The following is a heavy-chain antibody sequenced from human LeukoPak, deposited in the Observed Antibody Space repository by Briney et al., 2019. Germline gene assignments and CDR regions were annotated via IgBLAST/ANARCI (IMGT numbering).Heavy chain of an antibody. CDR3: ARVSRDSGNYYTFLDY. CDR2: INYRGTT. CDR1: GGPINSGDYY. Sequence: SETLSLTCTVSGGPINSGDYYWGWIRQPPGMGPEWIGSINYRGTTYYNPSLQSRVAISVDTSKNQFSLQLTSVTATDTAVYYCARVSRDSGNYYTFLDYWGQGTLVTVSS. D-gene: IGHD1-26*01. V-gene: IGHV4-39*07. J-gene: IGHJ4*02.